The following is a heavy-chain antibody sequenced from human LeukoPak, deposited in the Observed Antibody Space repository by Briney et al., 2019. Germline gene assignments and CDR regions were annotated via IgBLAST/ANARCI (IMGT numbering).Heavy chain of an antibody. J-gene: IGHJ5*02. D-gene: IGHD3-10*01. CDR2: IYSGGST. V-gene: IGHV3-66*01. CDR1: GFTVTSNY. CDR3: ARGLDGSGTYYKVWFDP. Sequence: GGSLRLSCAASGFTVTSNYMSWVRQAPGKGLEWVSVIYSGGSTYYADSVKRRFTISRDNSKNTLYLQINSLRAEDTAVYYCARGLDGSGTYYKVWFDPWGQGTLVTVSS.